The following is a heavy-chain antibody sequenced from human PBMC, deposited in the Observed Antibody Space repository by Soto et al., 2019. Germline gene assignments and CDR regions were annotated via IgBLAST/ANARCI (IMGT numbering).Heavy chain of an antibody. CDR2: IFSNDEK. D-gene: IGHD3-3*01. V-gene: IGHV2-26*01. CDR1: GFSLSNARMG. Sequence: SGPTLVNPTETLTLTCTVSGFSLSNARMGVSWIRQPPGKALEWLAHIFSNDEKSYSTSLKSRLTISKDTSKSQVVLTMTNMDPVDTATYYCARIVNDADDFWSGPFAYWGQGTLVTVSS. J-gene: IGHJ4*02. CDR3: ARIVNDADDFWSGPFAY.